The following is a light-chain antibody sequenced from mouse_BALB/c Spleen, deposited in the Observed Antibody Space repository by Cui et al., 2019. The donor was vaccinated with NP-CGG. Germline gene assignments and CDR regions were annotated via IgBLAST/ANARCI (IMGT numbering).Light chain of an antibody. CDR2: GTN. CDR3: ALWYSNHWV. J-gene: IGLJ1*01. V-gene: IGLV1*01. Sequence: QTVVTEETALTTSYGETVTLTCRSSTATVTTSNYANWVHEIPDQLFTDLMGGTNNRAPGVPARFSGSLIGDKAALTITGAQTEDEAIYFCALWYSNHWVFGGGTKLTVL. CDR1: TATVTTSNY.